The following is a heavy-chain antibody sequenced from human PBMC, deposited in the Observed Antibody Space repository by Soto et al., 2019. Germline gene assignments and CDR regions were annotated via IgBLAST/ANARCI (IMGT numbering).Heavy chain of an antibody. CDR2: IYWDDDK. V-gene: IGHV2-5*02. Sequence: QITLKESGPTLVKPTQTLTLTCTFSAFSLTTRQVGVGWIRQPPGKALEWLALIYWDDDKRYSPSLKSRLTITKDTSKTQVVLTMTNMDPVDSGTYSCAHSSGSLYDSWGQGTLVTVSS. CDR3: AHSSGSLYDS. D-gene: IGHD5-12*01. J-gene: IGHJ4*02. CDR1: AFSLTTRQVG.